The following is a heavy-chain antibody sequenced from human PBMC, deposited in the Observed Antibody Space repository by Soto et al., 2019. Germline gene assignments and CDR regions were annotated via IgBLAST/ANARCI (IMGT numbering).Heavy chain of an antibody. J-gene: IGHJ4*02. CDR3: ARVKTTGYWYFDY. D-gene: IGHD2-8*02. V-gene: IGHV3-30-3*01. CDR2: ISYDGSNK. CDR1: GFTFSSYA. Sequence: QVQLVESGGGVVQPGRSLRLSCAASGFTFSSYAMHWVRQAPGKGLEWVAVISYDGSNKYYADSVKGRFTISRDNSKNTLDLKMNSLRAEDTAVYYCARVKTTGYWYFDYWGQGTLVTVSS.